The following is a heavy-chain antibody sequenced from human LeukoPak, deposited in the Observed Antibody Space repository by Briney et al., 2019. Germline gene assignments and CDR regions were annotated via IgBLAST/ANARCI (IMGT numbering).Heavy chain of an antibody. J-gene: IGHJ4*02. CDR2: IRYDGSSI. V-gene: IGHV3-30*02. D-gene: IGHD1-14*01. Sequence: GGSLRLSCAASGFSFSSYGMDWVRQAPGKGLEWVAFIRYDGSSIYYADSVKGRFTISRDNSKNTLYLQMNSLRAEDTAVYYCVRIIYFDYWGQGTLVTVSS. CDR1: GFSFSSYG. CDR3: VRIIYFDY.